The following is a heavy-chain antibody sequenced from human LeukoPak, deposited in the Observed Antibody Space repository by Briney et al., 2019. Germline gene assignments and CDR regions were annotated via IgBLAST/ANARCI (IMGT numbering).Heavy chain of an antibody. D-gene: IGHD4-23*01. Sequence: SEILSLTCAVYGGSFSGYYWSWIRQPPGKGLEWIGRIYTSGSTNYNPSLKSRVTMSVDTSKNQFSLKLSSVTAADTAVYYCARLENYGGNPVDYWGQGTLVTVSS. CDR2: IYTSGST. CDR3: ARLENYGGNPVDY. CDR1: GGSFSGYY. V-gene: IGHV4-59*10. J-gene: IGHJ4*02.